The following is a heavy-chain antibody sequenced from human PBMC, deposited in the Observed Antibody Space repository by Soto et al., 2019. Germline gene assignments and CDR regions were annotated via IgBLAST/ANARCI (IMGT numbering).Heavy chain of an antibody. CDR1: GFSLSKARMG. J-gene: IGHJ4*02. V-gene: IGHV2-26*01. Sequence: QVTLKESGPVLVKPTETLTLTCTVSGFSLSKARMGVSWIRQPPWKALEWLAHIFSNDEKYYSTSLKSRLTISKDTSKSQVVLTMTNMDPVDTATYYCARITAAAGPPLFDYWGQGTLVTVSS. CDR3: ARITAAAGPPLFDY. D-gene: IGHD6-13*01. CDR2: IFSNDEK.